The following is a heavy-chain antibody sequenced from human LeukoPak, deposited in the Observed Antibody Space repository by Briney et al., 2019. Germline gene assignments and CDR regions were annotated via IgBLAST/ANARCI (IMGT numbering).Heavy chain of an antibody. Sequence: SSETLSLTCTVSGGSISSSSYYWGWIRQPPGKGLEWIGSIYYSGSTYYNPSLKSRVTISVDTSKNQFSLKLSSVTAADTAVYYRARRAVAGIGWFDPWGQGTLVTVSS. CDR1: GGSISSSSYY. J-gene: IGHJ5*02. V-gene: IGHV4-39*01. D-gene: IGHD6-19*01. CDR2: IYYSGST. CDR3: ARRAVAGIGWFDP.